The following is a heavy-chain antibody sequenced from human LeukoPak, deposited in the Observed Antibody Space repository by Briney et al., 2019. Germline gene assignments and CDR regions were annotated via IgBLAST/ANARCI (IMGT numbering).Heavy chain of an antibody. Sequence: GASVKVSCKASGYTFTSYDINWVRQATGQGLEWMGLINPSGGSTSYAQKFQGRVTMTRDTSTSTVYMELSSLRSEDTAVYYCARSARRFLEWLPEAKNWFDPWGQGTLVTVSS. CDR1: GYTFTSYD. J-gene: IGHJ5*02. V-gene: IGHV1-46*01. CDR3: ARSARRFLEWLPEAKNWFDP. D-gene: IGHD3-3*01. CDR2: INPSGGST.